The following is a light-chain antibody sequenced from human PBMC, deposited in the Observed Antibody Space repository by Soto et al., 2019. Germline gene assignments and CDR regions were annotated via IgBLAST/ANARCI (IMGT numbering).Light chain of an antibody. CDR2: NDN. CDR3: AASDGSLNGYV. CDR1: SSNIGSNT. V-gene: IGLV1-44*01. J-gene: IGLJ1*01. Sequence: QSVLTQPPSASGTPGQTVTITCSGSSSNIGSNTVNWYQQLPGTAPKLLIYNDNRRPSGVPDRFSGSKSGTSASLAISGLQSEDEANYSCAASDGSLNGYVFGTGTKVTVL.